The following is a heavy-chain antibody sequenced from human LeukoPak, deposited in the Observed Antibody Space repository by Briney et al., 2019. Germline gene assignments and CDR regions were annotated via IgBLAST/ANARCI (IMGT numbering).Heavy chain of an antibody. J-gene: IGHJ4*02. CDR1: GGSFNDYY. CDR2: INHSGST. Sequence: SETLSLTCAVYGGSFNDYYWSWIRQPPGQGLEWIGEINHSGSTNNNPSLKSRVTISVDTSKNQFSLKLSSVTAADTAVYYCARHRGSGWYFDYWGQGTLVTVSS. D-gene: IGHD6-19*01. CDR3: ARHRGSGWYFDY. V-gene: IGHV4-34*01.